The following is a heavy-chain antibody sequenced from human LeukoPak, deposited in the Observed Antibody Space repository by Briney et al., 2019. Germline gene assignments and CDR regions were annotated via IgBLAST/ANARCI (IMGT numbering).Heavy chain of an antibody. CDR2: ISSSSSYI. CDR3: ARDARYSSSWYGGWFDP. D-gene: IGHD6-13*01. CDR1: GFTSSSYT. V-gene: IGHV3-21*01. J-gene: IGHJ5*02. Sequence: PGGSLRLSCAASGFTSSSYTMNWVRQAPGKGLEWVSYISSSSSYIYYADSVKGRFTISRDNAKNSLYLQMNSLRAEDTAVYYCARDARYSSSWYGGWFDPWGQGTLVTVSS.